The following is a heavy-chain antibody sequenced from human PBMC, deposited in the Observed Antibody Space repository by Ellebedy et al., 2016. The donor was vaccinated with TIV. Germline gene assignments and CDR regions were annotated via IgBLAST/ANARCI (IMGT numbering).Heavy chain of an antibody. CDR3: VRDTFDS. J-gene: IGHJ4*02. Sequence: PGGSLRLSCAASGFAFSRYDMHWVLQAPGKGLEWLTVLRYDGSQEHYADSVRVRFTISRDTSKNTLYLQMSSLRAEDTGMYYCVRDTFDSWGQGTLVTVSS. CDR1: GFAFSRYD. V-gene: IGHV3-33*01. CDR2: LRYDGSQE.